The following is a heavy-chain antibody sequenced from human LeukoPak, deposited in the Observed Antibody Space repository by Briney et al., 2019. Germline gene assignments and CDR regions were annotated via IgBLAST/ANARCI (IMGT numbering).Heavy chain of an antibody. Sequence: HPGGSLRLSCAASGFTFSSYWMNWARQAPGKGLEWVASINHNGNVNYYVDSVKGRFTISRDNAKNSLYLQMSNFRAEDTAVYFCARGGGLDVWGQGATVTVSS. J-gene: IGHJ6*02. V-gene: IGHV3-7*03. CDR1: GFTFSSYW. CDR3: ARGGGLDV. CDR2: INHNGNVN. D-gene: IGHD3-16*01.